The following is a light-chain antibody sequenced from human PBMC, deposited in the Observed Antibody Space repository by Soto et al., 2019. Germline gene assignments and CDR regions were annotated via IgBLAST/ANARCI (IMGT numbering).Light chain of an antibody. V-gene: IGLV2-11*01. CDR1: SSDVGGYNC. J-gene: IGLJ2*01. CDR2: DVT. CDR3: CSYAGSYTVI. Sequence: QSALTQPRSVSGSPGQSVTISCTGTSSDVGGYNCVSWYQQHPGKAPKLMMYDVTKRPSGVPDRFSASKSGNTAFLTISGLQAEDEADYYCCSYAGSYTVIFGGGTKLTVL.